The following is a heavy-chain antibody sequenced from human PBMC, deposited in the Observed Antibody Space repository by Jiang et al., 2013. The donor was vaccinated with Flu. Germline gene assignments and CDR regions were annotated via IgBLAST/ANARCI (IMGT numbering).Heavy chain of an antibody. V-gene: IGHV1-69*01. CDR2: SHPYLWYS. Sequence: GGSHPYLWYSNYAQKFQGRVTITADESTSTAYMELSSLRSEDTAVYYCAREPLAYCGGDCYSGAYDYWGQGTLVTVSS. J-gene: IGHJ4*02. D-gene: IGHD2-21*02. CDR3: AREPLAYCGGDCYSGAYDY.